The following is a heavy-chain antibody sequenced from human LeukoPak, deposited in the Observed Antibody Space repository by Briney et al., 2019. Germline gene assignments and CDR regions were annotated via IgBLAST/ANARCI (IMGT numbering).Heavy chain of an antibody. CDR1: GFSFSNYA. Sequence: GGSLRLSCAASGFSFSNYAMSWVRQAPGKGPEWVSVIGGSGGWIHYTDSVKGRFTISRDNSNSILYLQMNSLRAEDTAVYFCAKDPTGYSSKWGQGTLVTVSS. CDR3: AKDPTGYSSK. V-gene: IGHV3-23*01. CDR2: IGGSGGWI. D-gene: IGHD6-19*01. J-gene: IGHJ4*02.